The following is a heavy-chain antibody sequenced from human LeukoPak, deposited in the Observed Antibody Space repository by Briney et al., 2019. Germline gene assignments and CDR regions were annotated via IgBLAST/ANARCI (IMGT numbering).Heavy chain of an antibody. J-gene: IGHJ4*02. CDR3: ARALVRAAGPYYFDY. CDR1: GYTFTSYY. D-gene: IGHD3-10*01. Sequence: ASVKVSCKASGYTFTSYYMHWVRQAPGQGLEWMGIINPSGGSTSYAQKFQGRVTMTRDMSTSTVYMELSSLRSEDTAVYYCARALVRAAGPYYFDYWGQGTLVTVSS. CDR2: INPSGGST. V-gene: IGHV1-46*01.